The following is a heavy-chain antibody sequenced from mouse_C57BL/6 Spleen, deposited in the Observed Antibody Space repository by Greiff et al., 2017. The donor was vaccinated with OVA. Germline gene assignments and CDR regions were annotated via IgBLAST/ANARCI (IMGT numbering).Heavy chain of an antibody. CDR2: IWSGGST. CDR1: GFSLTGYG. Sequence: QVQLQQSGPGLVQPSQSLSITCTASGFSLTGYGVHWVRQSPGKGLEWLGVIWSGGSTDYNAAFISRLSISKDNSTSQVFFKMHSLQADDTAIYYCATNDDGYAMDYWGQGTSVTVSS. D-gene: IGHD2-12*01. V-gene: IGHV2-2*01. J-gene: IGHJ4*01. CDR3: ATNDDGYAMDY.